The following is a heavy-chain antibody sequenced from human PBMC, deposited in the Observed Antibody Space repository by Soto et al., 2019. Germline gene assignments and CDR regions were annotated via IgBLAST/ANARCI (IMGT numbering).Heavy chain of an antibody. CDR1: GGSISSSSYY. CDR3: ARHVGYSSSSSHWFDP. CDR2: IYYSGST. Sequence: SETLSLTFTVSGGSISSSSYYWGWIRQPPGKGLEWIGSIYYSGSTYYNPSLKSRVTISVDTSKNQFSLKLSSVTAADTAVYYCARHVGYSSSSSHWFDPWGQGTLVTVSS. D-gene: IGHD6-6*01. J-gene: IGHJ5*02. V-gene: IGHV4-39*01.